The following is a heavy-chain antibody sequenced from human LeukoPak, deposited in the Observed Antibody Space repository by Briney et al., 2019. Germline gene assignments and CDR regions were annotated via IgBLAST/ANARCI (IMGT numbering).Heavy chain of an antibody. D-gene: IGHD6-13*01. J-gene: IGHJ4*02. V-gene: IGHV1-18*01. CDR1: GYTFTSYG. CDR2: INPNTGGT. Sequence: ASVKVSCKASGYTFTSYGISWVRQAPGQGLEWMGWINPNTGGTKYAQKLQGRVTMTTDTSTSTAYMELRSLRSDDTAVYYCARGMAAAGSFDYWGQGTLVTVSS. CDR3: ARGMAAAGSFDY.